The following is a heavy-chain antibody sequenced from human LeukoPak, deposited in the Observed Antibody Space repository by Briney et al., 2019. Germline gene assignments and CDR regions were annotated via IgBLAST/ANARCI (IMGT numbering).Heavy chain of an antibody. J-gene: IGHJ4*02. V-gene: IGHV3-21*01. CDR3: ARDDADSSGYYDYYFDY. CDR1: GFTFSSYS. CDR2: ISSSSSYI. D-gene: IGHD3-22*01. Sequence: GGSLRLSCAASGFTFSSYSMNWVCQAPGKGLEWVSSISSSSSYIYYADSVKDRFTISRDNAKNSLYLQMNSLRAEDTAVYYCARDDADSSGYYDYYFDYWGQGTLVTVSS.